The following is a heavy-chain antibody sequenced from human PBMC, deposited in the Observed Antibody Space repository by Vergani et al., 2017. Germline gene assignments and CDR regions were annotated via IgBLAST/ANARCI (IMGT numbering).Heavy chain of an antibody. CDR3: ARDHQGPTTLNY. D-gene: IGHD1-26*01. V-gene: IGHV1-3*01. Sequence: QVQLVQSGAEVKKPGASVKVSCKASGYTFTSYAMHWVRQAPGQRLEWMGWINAGNGNTKYSQKFQGRVTITRDTSASTAYMELSSLRSEDTSVYYCARDHQGPTTLNYWGQGSLVTVSS. J-gene: IGHJ4*02. CDR1: GYTFTSYA. CDR2: INAGNGNT.